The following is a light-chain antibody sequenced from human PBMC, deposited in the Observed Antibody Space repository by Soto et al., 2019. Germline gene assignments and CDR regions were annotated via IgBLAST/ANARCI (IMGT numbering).Light chain of an antibody. CDR2: GAS. Sequence: EIVLTQSPGTLSLSPGERATLSSRASQSVSSSYLAWYQQKPGQAPRLLIYGASSRATGIPDRFSGSGSGTDFTLTFSRLEPEDFAVYYCQQYGSSPPWTFGQGTKVDIK. CDR1: QSVSSSY. V-gene: IGKV3-20*01. CDR3: QQYGSSPPWT. J-gene: IGKJ1*01.